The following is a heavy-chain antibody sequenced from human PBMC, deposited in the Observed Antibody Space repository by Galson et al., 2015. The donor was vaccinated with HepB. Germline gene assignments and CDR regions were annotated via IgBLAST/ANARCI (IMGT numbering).Heavy chain of an antibody. D-gene: IGHD6-19*01. V-gene: IGHV3-30*04. J-gene: IGHJ6*02. CDR1: GFTFSSYA. CDR2: ISYDGSHK. Sequence: SLRLSCAPSGFTFSSYAMHWVRQAPGKGLEWMAVISYDGSHKYYADSVKGRFTIARDNSKTTLYLQMNSLRADDTAVYYCGRDSRYYYYGKDVRGQGTTVTVSS. CDR3: GRDSRYYYYGKDV.